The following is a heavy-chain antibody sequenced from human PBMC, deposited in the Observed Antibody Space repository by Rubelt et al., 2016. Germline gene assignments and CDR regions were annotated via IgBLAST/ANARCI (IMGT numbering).Heavy chain of an antibody. CDR3: ASRGRYYGSGSYPPRTGIVDY. V-gene: IGHV4-34*01. CDR1: GGSFSGYY. D-gene: IGHD3-10*01. J-gene: IGHJ4*02. CDR2: INHSGST. Sequence: QVQLQESGPGLLKPSETLSLTCAVYGGSFSGYYWSWIRQPPGKGLEWIGEINHSGSTNYSPSLKSRVTISVDTSKNQFALKLSSVTAADTAVYYCASRGRYYGSGSYPPRTGIVDYWGQGTLVTVSS.